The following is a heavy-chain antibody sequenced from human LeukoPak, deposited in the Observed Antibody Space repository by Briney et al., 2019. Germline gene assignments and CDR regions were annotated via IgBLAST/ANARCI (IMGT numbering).Heavy chain of an antibody. D-gene: IGHD2/OR15-2a*01. CDR3: AQIAGSVM. V-gene: IGHV3-23*01. Sequence: PGGSLRLSCAPSGFTFSNYAMSWVRQAPGKGLEWVSAISGGGSNTYYAHSVKGRFTISRDNPKNTLYLQMNSLSAEDRAGYYCAQIAGSVMWGQGTLVTVSS. J-gene: IGHJ4*02. CDR2: ISGGGSNT. CDR1: GFTFSNYA.